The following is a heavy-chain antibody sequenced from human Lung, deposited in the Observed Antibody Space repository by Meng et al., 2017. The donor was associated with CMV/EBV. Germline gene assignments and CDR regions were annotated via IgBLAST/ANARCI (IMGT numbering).Heavy chain of an antibody. J-gene: IGHJ4*02. Sequence: SXTXSLXCIVSGGXISSGDYYWGWIRQSPGKALEWIGSVYYTGRADYSPSLKNRVTISVDTSRNQFSLNLHSVTAADTALYYCAKQGARSVETTMVPYGEFDYWXQGAXVTVSS. CDR2: VYYTGRA. V-gene: IGHV4-39*01. CDR3: AKQGARSVETTMVPYGEFDY. D-gene: IGHD5-18*01. CDR1: GGXISSGDYY.